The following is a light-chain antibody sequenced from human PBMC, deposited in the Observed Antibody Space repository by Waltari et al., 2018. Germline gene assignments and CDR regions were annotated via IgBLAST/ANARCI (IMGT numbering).Light chain of an antibody. CDR1: SSNIGSNY. Sequence: QSTLTQPPSASGTPGQRVTIPCSGSSSNIGSNYVFWYQQFPGTAPKDPSSRNNQRPSGVPDRFSGARSGAAASLSIGGLRSEDEADYYCAAWDDSLSGWVFGGGTKVTVL. CDR3: AAWDDSLSGWV. CDR2: RNN. V-gene: IGLV1-47*01. J-gene: IGLJ3*02.